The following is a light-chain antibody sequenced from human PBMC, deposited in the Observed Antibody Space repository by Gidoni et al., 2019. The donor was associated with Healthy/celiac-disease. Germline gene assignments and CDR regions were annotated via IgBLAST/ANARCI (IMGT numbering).Light chain of an antibody. V-gene: IGKV3-20*01. CDR1: QSVSRSY. CDR3: QQYGSSPST. CDR2: GAS. Sequence: VLTQSPGTLSLSPGERATLSCRASQSVSRSYLAWYQQKPGQAPRLLIYGASSRATGIPDRFSGSGSGTDFTLTISRLEPEDFAVYYCQQYGSSPSTFGQGTRLEIK. J-gene: IGKJ5*01.